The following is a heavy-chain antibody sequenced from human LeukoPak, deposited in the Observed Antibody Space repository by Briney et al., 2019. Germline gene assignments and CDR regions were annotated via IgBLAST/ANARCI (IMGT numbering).Heavy chain of an antibody. Sequence: AGGSLRLSCAASGFPFSAYAMSWVRQAPGKGLEWVSGIRGSGDSTYYAESVKGRFTIYRDNSKNTLYLQMNSLRTEDTALYYCARVSGYYGSGSYSIDAFDIWGQGTMVTVSS. J-gene: IGHJ3*02. D-gene: IGHD3-10*01. CDR3: ARVSGYYGSGSYSIDAFDI. V-gene: IGHV3-23*01. CDR1: GFPFSAYA. CDR2: IRGSGDST.